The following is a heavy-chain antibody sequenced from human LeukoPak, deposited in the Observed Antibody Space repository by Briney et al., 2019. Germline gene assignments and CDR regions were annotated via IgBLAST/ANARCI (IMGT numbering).Heavy chain of an antibody. V-gene: IGHV4-61*01. CDR1: GASARFSNHY. J-gene: IGHJ6*02. CDR2: IYYSGRT. D-gene: IGHD1-26*01. CDR3: ARTFSESYYYYGMDV. Sequence: PSETLSLTCSVSGASARFSNHYWRWIRRPPGKPLEWIAYIYYSGRTNYNPTLKSRVTISVDTSKNQFSLKLSSVTAADTAVYYCARTFSESYYYYGMDVWGQGTTVTVSS.